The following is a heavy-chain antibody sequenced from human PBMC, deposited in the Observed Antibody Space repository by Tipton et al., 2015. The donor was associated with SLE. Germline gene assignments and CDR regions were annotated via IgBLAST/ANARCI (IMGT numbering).Heavy chain of an antibody. CDR3: ARDYSGSYLDI. CDR2: IYYSGST. CDR1: GGSISTYY. V-gene: IGHV4-59*01. Sequence: LRLSCTVSGGSISTYYWNWIRQPPGKGLEWIGYIYYSGSTNYNPSLKSRVTISVDTSKNQFSLKLSSVTAADTAVYYCARDYSGSYLDIWGQGTMVTVSS. J-gene: IGHJ3*02. D-gene: IGHD1-26*01.